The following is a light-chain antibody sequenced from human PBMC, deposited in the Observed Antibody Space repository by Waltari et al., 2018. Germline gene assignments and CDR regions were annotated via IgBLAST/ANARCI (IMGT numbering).Light chain of an antibody. V-gene: IGLV1-44*01. CDR3: ASWDDGLKGHVV. Sequence: QSVLTQPPSASGTPGPTVTISCSRDHSTLGTHTVNWYQQVPGTAPKLLILGVNQRAAGVPDRFSAFKSGTSASLAISGLQSEDEADYYCASWDDGLKGHVVFGGGTRLTVL. CDR2: GVN. J-gene: IGLJ2*01. CDR1: HSTLGTHT.